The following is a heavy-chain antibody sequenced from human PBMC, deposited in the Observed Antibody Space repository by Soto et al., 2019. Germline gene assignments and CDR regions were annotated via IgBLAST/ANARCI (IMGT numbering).Heavy chain of an antibody. CDR1: GYTFTSYG. V-gene: IGHV1-18*01. J-gene: IGHJ5*02. D-gene: IGHD5-18*01. CDR3: AREKDRYGFPREFDL. CDR2: ISAYNGNT. Sequence: ASVKVSCKASGYTFTSYGISWVRQAPGQGLEWMGWISAYNGNTNYAQKLQGRVTMTTDTSTSTAYMELRSLRSDDTAVYYCAREKDRYGFPREFDLWGQGTLVTVSS.